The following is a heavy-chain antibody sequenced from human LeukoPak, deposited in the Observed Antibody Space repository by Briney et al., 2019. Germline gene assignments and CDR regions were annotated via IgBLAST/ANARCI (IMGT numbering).Heavy chain of an antibody. J-gene: IGHJ6*02. Sequence: GGSLRLSCAASGFTFSSYTMNWVRQATGKGLEWVSSISSSSSYMYYADSVKGRFTISRDNAKNSLYLQMNSLRAEDTAVYYCARDRDVPAIGMDVWGQGTTVTVSS. CDR1: GFTFSSYT. CDR3: ARDRDVPAIGMDV. V-gene: IGHV3-21*06. CDR2: ISSSSSYM.